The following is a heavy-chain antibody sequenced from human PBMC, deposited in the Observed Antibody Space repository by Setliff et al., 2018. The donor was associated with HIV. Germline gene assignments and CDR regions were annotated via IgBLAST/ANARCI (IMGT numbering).Heavy chain of an antibody. D-gene: IGHD6-19*01. CDR3: AREYSSGWYTGAFDI. CDR1: GGSISSGSYY. Sequence: SETLSLTCTVSGGSISSGSYYWNWIRQPAGKGLEWIGHIYTSGSTNYNPSLKSRVTISVDTSKNQFSLQLSSVTAADTAVYYCAREYSSGWYTGAFDIWGQGTMVTVSS. V-gene: IGHV4-61*09. J-gene: IGHJ3*02. CDR2: IYTSGST.